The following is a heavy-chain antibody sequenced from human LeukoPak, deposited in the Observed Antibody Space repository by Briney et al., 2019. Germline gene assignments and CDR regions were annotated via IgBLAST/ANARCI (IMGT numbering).Heavy chain of an antibody. J-gene: IGHJ4*02. CDR1: GFTFSNAW. D-gene: IGHD6-13*01. CDR3: TTDPPNLSSWYHFDY. Sequence: GGSLRLSCAASGFTFSNAWMSWVRQAPGKGLEWVGRIKSKTDGGTTDYAAPVKGRFTISRDDSKNTLYLQMNSLKTEDTAVYYCTTDPPNLSSWYHFDYWGQGTLVTVSS. V-gene: IGHV3-15*01. CDR2: IKSKTDGGTT.